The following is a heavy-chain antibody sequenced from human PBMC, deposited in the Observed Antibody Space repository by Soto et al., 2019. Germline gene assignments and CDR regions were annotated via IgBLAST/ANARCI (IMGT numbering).Heavy chain of an antibody. CDR3: ALGKTGTMGYYYGMDV. J-gene: IGHJ6*02. Sequence: PGGSLRCSGAASGFTFSSYAMIWVRQAPGKGLEWVSAISGSGGSTYYADSVKGRFTISRDNSKNTLYLQMNSLRAEDTAVYYCALGKTGTMGYYYGMDVWGQGTTVTVSS. D-gene: IGHD1-1*01. CDR2: ISGSGGST. V-gene: IGHV3-23*01. CDR1: GFTFSSYA.